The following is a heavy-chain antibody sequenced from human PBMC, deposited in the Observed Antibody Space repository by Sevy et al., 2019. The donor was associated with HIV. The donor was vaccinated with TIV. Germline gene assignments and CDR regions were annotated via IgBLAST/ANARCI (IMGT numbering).Heavy chain of an antibody. CDR1: DYTFTSYG. V-gene: IGHV1-18*04. D-gene: IGHD1-26*01. Sequence: ASVKVSCKASDYTFTSYGISWVRQAPGQGLEWMGWISAYNGNTKYAQKFQGRVTVTTDTSTSTTYMELRSLRSDDTAVYYCAREGSEGATGAFDYWGQGTLVTVSS. CDR2: ISAYNGNT. CDR3: AREGSEGATGAFDY. J-gene: IGHJ4*02.